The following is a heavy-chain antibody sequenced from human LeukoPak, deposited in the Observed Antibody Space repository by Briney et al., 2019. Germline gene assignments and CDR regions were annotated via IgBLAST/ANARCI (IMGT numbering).Heavy chain of an antibody. CDR3: ARRSLRGATWFDP. Sequence: PSETLSLTCAVYGGSFSGYYWSWIRQPPGKGLEWIGEINHSGSTDYNPSLKSRVTISVDTSKNQFSLKLSSVTAADTAVYYCARRSLRGATWFDPWGQGTLVTVSS. CDR1: GGSFSGYY. CDR2: INHSGST. V-gene: IGHV4-34*01. D-gene: IGHD1-26*01. J-gene: IGHJ5*02.